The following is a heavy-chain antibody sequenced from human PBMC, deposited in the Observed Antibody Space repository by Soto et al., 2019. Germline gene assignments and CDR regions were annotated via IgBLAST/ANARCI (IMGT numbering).Heavy chain of an antibody. CDR2: IVVGSGST. D-gene: IGHD3-22*01. J-gene: IGHJ3*02. CDR1: GFTFTSSA. Sequence: SVKVSCKXSGFTFTSSAVQWVRQARGQRLEWIGWIVVGSGSTNYAQKFQERVTITRDMSTSTAYMELSSLRSEDTAVYYCAVFTHYYDSSGYSDDSAFDIWGQGTMVTVSS. CDR3: AVFTHYYDSSGYSDDSAFDI. V-gene: IGHV1-58*01.